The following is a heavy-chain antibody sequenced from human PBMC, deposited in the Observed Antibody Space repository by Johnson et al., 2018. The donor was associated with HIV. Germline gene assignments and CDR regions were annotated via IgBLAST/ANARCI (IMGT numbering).Heavy chain of an antibody. CDR3: ARGMTTVTNHDAFDI. J-gene: IGHJ3*02. D-gene: IGHD4-17*01. Sequence: QMQLVESGGGLVQPGGSLRLSCAASGFTVSSNYMSWVRQAPGKGLEWVAVISYDGSNKYYADSVKGRFTISRDNSKNTLNLQMNSLRAEDMAVYYCARGMTTVTNHDAFDIWGQGTMVTVSS. CDR2: ISYDGSNK. V-gene: IGHV3-30*03. CDR1: GFTVSSNY.